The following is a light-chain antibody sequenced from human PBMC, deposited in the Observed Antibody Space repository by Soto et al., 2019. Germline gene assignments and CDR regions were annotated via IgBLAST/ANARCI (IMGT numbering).Light chain of an antibody. J-gene: IGKJ1*01. CDR3: QHYNNWPPWT. CDR1: QSVSSN. CDR2: GAS. Sequence: IVMPKTPSTLSVSPGERSTFSCSSSQSVSSNLAWYQQKPGQAPRLLIYGASIRATGIPARFSGSGSGTEFTLTISTLQSEDFAIYYCQHYNNWPPWTFGQGTKVDIK. V-gene: IGKV3-15*01.